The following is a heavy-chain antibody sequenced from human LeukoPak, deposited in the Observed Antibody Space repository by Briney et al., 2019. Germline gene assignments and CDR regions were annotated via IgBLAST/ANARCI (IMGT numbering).Heavy chain of an antibody. CDR2: INSDGSST. V-gene: IGHV3-74*01. CDR1: GFTFSSYW. CDR3: ASPGEGKAAVF. D-gene: IGHD6-13*01. J-gene: IGHJ4*02. Sequence: PGGSLRLSCAASGFTFSSYWMHWVRQAPGKGLVWVSRINSDGSSTSYADSVKGRFTISRDNAKNTLYLQMNSLRAEDTAVYYCASPGEGKAAVFWGQGTLVTVSS.